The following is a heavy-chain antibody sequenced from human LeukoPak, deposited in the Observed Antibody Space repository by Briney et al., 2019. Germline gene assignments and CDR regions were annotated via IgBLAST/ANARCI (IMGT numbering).Heavy chain of an antibody. Sequence: GGSLRLSCAASGFTVSSNYMSWVRQAPGKGLEWVSVIYGTGSTYYADSVKGRFTISRDNSKNTLDLQMNSLRDEVTAVYYCARDGYGGNKNCPAFDISGQGTMVTVSS. CDR3: ARDGYGGNKNCPAFDI. V-gene: IGHV3-66*01. CDR2: IYGTGST. J-gene: IGHJ3*02. CDR1: GFTVSSNY. D-gene: IGHD4-23*01.